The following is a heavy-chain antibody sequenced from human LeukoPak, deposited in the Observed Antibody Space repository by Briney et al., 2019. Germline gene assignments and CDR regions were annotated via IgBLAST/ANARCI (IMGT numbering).Heavy chain of an antibody. V-gene: IGHV3-21*01. D-gene: IGHD6-25*01. CDR3: ARGPPWYFDL. CDR2: ISNSGNYI. J-gene: IGHJ2*01. CDR1: GFTFSNYN. Sequence: GGSLRLSCAASGFTFSNYNMNWVRQAPGKGLEWVSSISNSGNYIYYADSVKGRFTISRDNAKNTLYLQMNSLTAEDTAVYYCARGPPWYFDLWGRGTLVTVSS.